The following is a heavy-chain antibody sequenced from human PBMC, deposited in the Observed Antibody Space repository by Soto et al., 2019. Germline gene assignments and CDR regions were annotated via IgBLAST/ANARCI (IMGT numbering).Heavy chain of an antibody. Sequence: ASVKVSCKASGYTFTGYYMHWVRQAPGQGLERMGWINPNSGGTNYAQKFQGWVTMTRDTSISTAYMELSRLRSDDTAVYYCARDIRYFDWLSRAYYYGMDVWGQGTTVTVSS. J-gene: IGHJ6*02. V-gene: IGHV1-2*04. D-gene: IGHD3-9*01. CDR2: INPNSGGT. CDR1: GYTFTGYY. CDR3: ARDIRYFDWLSRAYYYGMDV.